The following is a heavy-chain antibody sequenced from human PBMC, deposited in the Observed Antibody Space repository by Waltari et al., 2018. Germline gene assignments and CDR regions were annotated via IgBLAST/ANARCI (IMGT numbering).Heavy chain of an antibody. CDR1: GGTFSSYA. CDR2: IIPIVGTT. J-gene: IGHJ4*02. Sequence: QVQLVQSGAEVKKPGSSVKVSCKASGGTFSSYAISWVRQAPGRGLCWMGRIIPIVGTTNYVQKCQGRGTITADKSTSTAYMELSSMRSEDTAVYYCAFRGDSSSDTNFDYWGQGTLVTVSS. CDR3: AFRGDSSSDTNFDY. D-gene: IGHD6-6*01. V-gene: IGHV1-69*08.